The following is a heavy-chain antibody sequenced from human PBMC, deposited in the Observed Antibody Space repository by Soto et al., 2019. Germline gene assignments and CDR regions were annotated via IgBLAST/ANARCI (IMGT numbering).Heavy chain of an antibody. CDR2: INHSGST. J-gene: IGHJ4*02. CDR3: ARRAYYYDSSGYWITYYFDY. Sequence: PSETLSLTCAVYGGSFSGYYWSWIRQPPGKGLEWIGEINHSGSTNYNPSLKSRVTISVDTSKNQFSLKLSSVTAADTAVYYCARRAYYYDSSGYWITYYFDYWGQGTLVTV. V-gene: IGHV4-34*01. D-gene: IGHD3-22*01. CDR1: GGSFSGYY.